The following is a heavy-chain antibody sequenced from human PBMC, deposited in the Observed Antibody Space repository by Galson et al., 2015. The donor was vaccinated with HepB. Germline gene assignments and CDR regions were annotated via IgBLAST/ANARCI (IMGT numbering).Heavy chain of an antibody. V-gene: IGHV1-18*01. D-gene: IGHD6-6*01. CDR3: ARARYSSSSPDS. CDR1: GYTFTIYG. CDR2: ISAYNGNT. J-gene: IGHJ5*01. Sequence: SVKVSCKASGYTFTIYGLTWVRQAPGQGLEWVGWISAYNGNTNYAQKLQSRVTVTTDTSTSTAYMELRSLRSDDTAVYYCARARYSSSSPDSWGQGTLVTVSS.